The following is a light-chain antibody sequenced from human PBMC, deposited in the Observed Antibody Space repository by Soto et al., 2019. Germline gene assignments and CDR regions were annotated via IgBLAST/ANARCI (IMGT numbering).Light chain of an antibody. Sequence: QPVLTQSPSVSASLGASVKLTCTLSSGHSSYANAWHQQQPEKGPRYSMRLNSDGSHSKGDGIPDRFSGSTSGAERYFTISSLQSEDEADYHWHSNVVFGGGTKVTVL. V-gene: IGLV4-69*01. CDR2: LNSDGSH. J-gene: IGLJ2*01. CDR3: HSNVV. CDR1: SGHSSYA.